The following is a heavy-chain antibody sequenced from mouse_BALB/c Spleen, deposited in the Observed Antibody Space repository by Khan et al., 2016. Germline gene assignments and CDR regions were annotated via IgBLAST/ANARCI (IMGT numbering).Heavy chain of an antibody. V-gene: IGHV10S3*01. Sequence: EVQLVETGGGLVQPKGSLKLSCAASGFTFNTNAMNWVRQAPGKGLEWVARIRSKSNTYATYYADSVKDRFTISRDDSQSMHYLKMNNLKTEDTAMYYCVRELGFAYWGQGTLVTVSA. CDR2: IRSKSNTYAT. J-gene: IGHJ3*01. D-gene: IGHD4-1*01. CDR3: VRELGFAY. CDR1: GFTFNTNA.